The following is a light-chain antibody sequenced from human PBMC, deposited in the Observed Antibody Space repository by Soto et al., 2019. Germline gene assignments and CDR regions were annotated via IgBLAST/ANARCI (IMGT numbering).Light chain of an antibody. Sequence: QSALTQPPSASGSPGQSVTISCTGTSSDIGAYNYVSWYQQHPGKAPKLMIYEVSKRPSGVPDRFSGSKSGNTASLTVSGLQAEDEADYYCNSFVGSNNYVFGTGTKLTVL. CDR1: SSDIGAYNY. J-gene: IGLJ1*01. V-gene: IGLV2-8*01. CDR2: EVS. CDR3: NSFVGSNNYV.